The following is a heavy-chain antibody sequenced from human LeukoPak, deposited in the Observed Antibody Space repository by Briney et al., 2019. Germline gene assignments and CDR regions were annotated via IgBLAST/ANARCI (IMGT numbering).Heavy chain of an antibody. CDR1: GGSISSYY. V-gene: IGHV4-59*08. CDR2: IYYSGST. Sequence: SETLSLTCTVSGGSISSYYWSWIRHPPGKGLEWIWYIYYSGSTNYNPSLKSRVTISVDTSKNQFSLKLSSVTAADTAVYYCARMEDTVSYYYGMDVWGQGTTVTVSS. D-gene: IGHD5-18*01. J-gene: IGHJ6*02. CDR3: ARMEDTVSYYYGMDV.